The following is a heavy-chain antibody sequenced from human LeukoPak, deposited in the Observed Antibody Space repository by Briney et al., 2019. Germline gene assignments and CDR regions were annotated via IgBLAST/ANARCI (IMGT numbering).Heavy chain of an antibody. Sequence: PGGSLRLSCAASGFTFSNAWMNWVRQAPGKGLEWVSAISGSGGSTYYADSVKGRFTISRDNSKNTLYLQMNSLRAEDTAVYYCAKVPPYSNYKAVILDYWGQGTLVTVSS. J-gene: IGHJ4*02. V-gene: IGHV3-23*01. CDR3: AKVPPYSNYKAVILDY. D-gene: IGHD4-11*01. CDR2: ISGSGGST. CDR1: GFTFSNAW.